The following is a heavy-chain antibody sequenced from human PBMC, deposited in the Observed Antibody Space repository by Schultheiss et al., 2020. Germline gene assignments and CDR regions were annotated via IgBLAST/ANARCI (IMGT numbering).Heavy chain of an antibody. CDR1: GYSFTSYW. Sequence: GESLKISCKGSGYSFTSYWIGWVRQMPGKGLEWMGIIYPGDSDTRYSPSFQGQVTISADKSISTAYLQWSSLKASDTAMYYCARRRVVVVPAAIREDYYYYYMDVWGKGTTVTVYS. CDR3: ARRRVVVVPAAIREDYYYYYMDV. J-gene: IGHJ6*03. V-gene: IGHV5-51*01. D-gene: IGHD2-2*02. CDR2: IYPGDSDT.